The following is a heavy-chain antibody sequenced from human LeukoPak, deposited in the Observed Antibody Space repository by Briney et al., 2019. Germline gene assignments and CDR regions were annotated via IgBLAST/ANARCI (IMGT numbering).Heavy chain of an antibody. J-gene: IGHJ6*03. D-gene: IGHD5-18*01. CDR3: ARGRGYSYSYMDV. CDR2: ISAYNGNT. CDR1: AYTFTIYG. V-gene: IGHV1-18*01. Sequence: ASVTVSCTASAYTFTIYGISWVRQAPGQGLEGMGWISAYNGNTNYAQKLQGRVTMTTDTSTSTAYMELRSLRSDDTAVYYCARGRGYSYSYMDVWGKGTTVTVSS.